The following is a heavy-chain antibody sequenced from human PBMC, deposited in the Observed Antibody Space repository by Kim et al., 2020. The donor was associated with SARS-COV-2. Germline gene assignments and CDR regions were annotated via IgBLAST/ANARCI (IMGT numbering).Heavy chain of an antibody. CDR3: AKDRGPYSSSWYDGGLEGYYGMDV. V-gene: IGHV3-30*18. CDR1: GFTFSSYG. J-gene: IGHJ6*02. D-gene: IGHD6-13*01. CDR2: ISYDGSNK. Sequence: GGSLRLSCAASGFTFSSYGMHWVRQAPGKGLEWVAVISYDGSNKYYADSVKGRFTISRDNSKNTLYLQMNSLRAEDTAVYYCAKDRGPYSSSWYDGGLEGYYGMDVWGQGTTVTVSS.